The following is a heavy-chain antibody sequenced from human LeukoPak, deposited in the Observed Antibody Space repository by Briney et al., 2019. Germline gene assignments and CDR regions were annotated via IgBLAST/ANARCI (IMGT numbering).Heavy chain of an antibody. CDR1: GFIFSSYE. V-gene: IGHV3-48*03. D-gene: IGHD3-22*01. J-gene: IGHJ4*02. CDR3: ARAGKDTSGYYDY. Sequence: GGSLRLSCAASGFIFSSYEMNWVRQAPGKGLEWVSYISSSGTTIYYADSVKGRFTISRDNAKNSMYLQMNRLRVEDMAVYYCARAGKDTSGYYDYWGQGNLVTVSS. CDR2: ISSSGTTI.